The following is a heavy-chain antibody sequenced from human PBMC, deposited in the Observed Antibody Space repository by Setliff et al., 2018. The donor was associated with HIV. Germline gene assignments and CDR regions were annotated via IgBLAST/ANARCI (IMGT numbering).Heavy chain of an antibody. CDR3: TTGGYDGIVDY. Sequence: SLRLSCTASGFIFGDYAMNWVRQAPGKGLEWVGFIRSKAHGATTEYAASVKGRFTISRDDSRDTLHLQMSSLRIEDTAVYYCTTGGYDGIVDYWGQGTLVTVSS. CDR2: IRSKAHGATT. V-gene: IGHV3-49*04. D-gene: IGHD5-12*01. CDR1: GFIFGDYA. J-gene: IGHJ4*02.